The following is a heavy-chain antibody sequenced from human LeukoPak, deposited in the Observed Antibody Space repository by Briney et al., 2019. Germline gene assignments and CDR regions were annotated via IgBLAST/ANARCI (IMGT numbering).Heavy chain of an antibody. CDR2: IYTSGST. Sequence: SETLSLTYTVSGGSNSSGSYYWGWIRQPAGKGLEWIGRIYTSGSTNYNPSLKSRVTISVDTSKNQFSLKLSSVTAADTAVYYCARDPRLWFGESAGYWGQGTLVSVSS. J-gene: IGHJ4*02. CDR1: GGSNSSGSYY. CDR3: ARDPRLWFGESAGY. D-gene: IGHD3-10*01. V-gene: IGHV4-61*02.